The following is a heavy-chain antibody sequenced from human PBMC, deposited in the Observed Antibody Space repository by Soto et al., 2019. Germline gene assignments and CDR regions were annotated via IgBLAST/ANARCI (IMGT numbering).Heavy chain of an antibody. CDR3: ARANGYALDAFDI. V-gene: IGHV4-30-4*01. CDR1: GGSISSGDYY. D-gene: IGHD2-2*01. J-gene: IGHJ3*02. Sequence: QVQLQESGPGLVKPSQTLSLTCTVSGGSISSGDYYWSWIRQPPGKGLEWIGYIYYSGSTYYNPSLKSRVTISVDTSKNQFSLKMSSVTAADTAVYYCARANGYALDAFDIWGQGTMVTVSS. CDR2: IYYSGST.